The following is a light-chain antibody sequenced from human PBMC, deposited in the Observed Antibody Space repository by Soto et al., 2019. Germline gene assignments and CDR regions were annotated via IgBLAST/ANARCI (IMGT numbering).Light chain of an antibody. J-gene: IGKJ1*01. CDR3: QQSYSTPWT. Sequence: DIQMTQSPSTLSASVEDRVTITCRASQSISSYLNWYQQKPGKAPKLLIYAASSLQSGVPSTFSGSGSGTDFTLTISSLQPEDFATYYCQQSYSTPWTFGQGTKVE. CDR1: QSISSY. CDR2: AAS. V-gene: IGKV1-39*01.